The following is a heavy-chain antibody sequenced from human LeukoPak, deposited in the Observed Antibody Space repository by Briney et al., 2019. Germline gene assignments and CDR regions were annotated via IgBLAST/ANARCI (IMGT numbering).Heavy chain of an antibody. CDR2: IDWNGGST. CDR3: ARDMEIQAFDI. V-gene: IGHV3-20*01. D-gene: IGHD3-10*01. J-gene: IGHJ3*02. CDR1: GFTFTSYS. Sequence: PGGSLRLSCAPSGFTFTSYSMNWVRQAPGKGLEWVSVIDWNGGSTGYADSVKGRFTISRDNAKNSLYLQMNSLRAEDTALYHCARDMEIQAFDIWGQGTMVSVSS.